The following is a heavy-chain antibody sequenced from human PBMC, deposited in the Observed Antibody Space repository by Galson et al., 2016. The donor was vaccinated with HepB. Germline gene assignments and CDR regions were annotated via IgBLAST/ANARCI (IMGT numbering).Heavy chain of an antibody. CDR2: TYYRSHWYY. CDR1: GDSVSSNSAT. CDR3: ARDAPGSSYFDY. Sequence: CAISGDSVSSNSATWNWIRQSPSRGLEWLGRTYYRSHWYYDYAVAVKTRLVINPDTSRNQFSLQLSSVTPDDTAVYWCARDAPGSSYFDYWSQGTLVTVSS. V-gene: IGHV6-1*01. J-gene: IGHJ4*02. D-gene: IGHD1-14*01.